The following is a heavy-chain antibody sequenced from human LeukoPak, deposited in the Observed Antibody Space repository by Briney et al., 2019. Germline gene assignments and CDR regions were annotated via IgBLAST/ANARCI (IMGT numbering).Heavy chain of an antibody. CDR2: IYSGGST. CDR1: GFTFSSYW. V-gene: IGHV3-53*01. CDR3: ARERRSIAAREYYFDY. J-gene: IGHJ4*02. Sequence: GGSLRLSCAASGFTFSSYWMSWVRQAPGKGLEWVSVIYSGGSTYYADSVKGRFTISRDNSKNTLYLQMNSLRAEDTAVYYCARERRSIAAREYYFDYWGQGTLVTVSS. D-gene: IGHD6-6*01.